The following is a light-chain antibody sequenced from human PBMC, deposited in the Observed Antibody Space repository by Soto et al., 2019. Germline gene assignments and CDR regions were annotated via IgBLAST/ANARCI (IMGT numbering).Light chain of an antibody. V-gene: IGLV2-14*01. Sequence: QSVLTQPASVSGSPGQSITISCTGTSSDIGTYIYVSWYLQHPGKAPKLLIYEVGNRPSGVSNRFSGSKSGNTASLTISGLQAEDEADYYCSSYAGSNNFVVFGGGTKLTVL. CDR3: SSYAGSNNFVV. CDR2: EVG. CDR1: SSDIGTYIY. J-gene: IGLJ2*01.